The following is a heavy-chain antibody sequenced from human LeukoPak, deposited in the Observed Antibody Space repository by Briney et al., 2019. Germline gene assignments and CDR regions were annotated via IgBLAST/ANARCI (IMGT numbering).Heavy chain of an antibody. V-gene: IGHV3-23*01. CDR3: ASSVLDDAFDI. D-gene: IGHD5/OR15-5a*01. CDR1: GFTFTSYA. Sequence: GGSLRLSCAASGFTFTSYAMTWVRQAPGKGLEWVSAISGSGDSTYYADSVKGRFTISRDNSKNTLYLQMNSLRAEDTAVYYCASSVLDDAFDIWGQGTMVTVSS. J-gene: IGHJ3*02. CDR2: ISGSGDST.